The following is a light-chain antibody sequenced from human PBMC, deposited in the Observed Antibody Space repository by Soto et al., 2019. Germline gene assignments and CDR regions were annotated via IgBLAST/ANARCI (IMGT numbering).Light chain of an antibody. CDR2: DAS. Sequence: IKMYQSPSTLSASVGDRVTITCRASQSISSWLAWYQQKPGKAPKLLIYDASSLESGVPSRFSGSGSGTEFTLTISSLQPDDFATYYCQQYNSYLWTFGQGTKV. J-gene: IGKJ1*01. CDR1: QSISSW. CDR3: QQYNSYLWT. V-gene: IGKV1-5*01.